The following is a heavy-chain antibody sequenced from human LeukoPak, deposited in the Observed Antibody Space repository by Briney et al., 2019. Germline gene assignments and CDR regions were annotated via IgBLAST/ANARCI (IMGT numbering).Heavy chain of an antibody. CDR2: IGTSSTTI. J-gene: IGHJ6*03. CDR3: ARFAAGGSYYYYMDV. V-gene: IGHV3-48*01. D-gene: IGHD6-25*01. Sequence: PGGSLRLSCAASGFTFSSYTMNWVRQPQGKGLEWVSNIGTSSTTIYYADSVKGRFTISRDNAKNSLYLQMNSLRADDTAVYYCARFAAGGSYYYYMDVWGKGTTVTVSS. CDR1: GFTFSSYT.